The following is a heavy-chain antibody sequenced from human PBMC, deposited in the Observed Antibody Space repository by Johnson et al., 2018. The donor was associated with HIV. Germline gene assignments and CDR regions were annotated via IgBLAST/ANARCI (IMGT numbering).Heavy chain of an antibody. D-gene: IGHD2-21*02. V-gene: IGHV3-33*08. CDR3: ATGVVVTAMNDAFDI. CDR2: IWYDGSNK. J-gene: IGHJ3*02. Sequence: QMLLVESGGGLVQPGGSLRLSCAASGFTVSSDYMTWVRQAPGKGLEWVAVIWYDGSNKYYADSVKGRFTISRDNSKNTLYLQMNSLRADDTAVYYCATGVVVTAMNDAFDIWGQGTMVTVSS. CDR1: GFTVSSDY.